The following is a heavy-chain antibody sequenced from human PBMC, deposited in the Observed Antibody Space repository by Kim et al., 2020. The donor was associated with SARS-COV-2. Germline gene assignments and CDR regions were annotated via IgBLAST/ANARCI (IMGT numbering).Heavy chain of an antibody. J-gene: IGHJ4*02. D-gene: IGHD7-27*01. CDR3: ASVTRGYFDY. CDR2: K. V-gene: IGHV3-7*03. Sequence: KYYVDSVKGRFTISRDNATNSLYLQMNSLRAEDTAVYYCASVTRGYFDYWGQGTLVTVSS.